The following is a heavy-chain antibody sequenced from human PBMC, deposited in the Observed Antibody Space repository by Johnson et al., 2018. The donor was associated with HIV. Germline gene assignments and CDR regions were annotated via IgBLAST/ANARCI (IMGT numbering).Heavy chain of an antibody. J-gene: IGHJ3*02. D-gene: IGHD3-22*01. CDR3: AKDGSSGYPDADAFDI. V-gene: IGHV3-20*04. CDR2: INWNGGST. CDR1: GFPFDDHG. Sequence: EVQLLESGGGVVRPGGSLRLSCAASGFPFDDHGMSWVRQAPGKGLEWVSSINWNGGSTGYGDSVKGRFTISRDNAKNSLYLQMNSLRAEDTAVYYCAKDGSSGYPDADAFDIWGQGTMVTVSS.